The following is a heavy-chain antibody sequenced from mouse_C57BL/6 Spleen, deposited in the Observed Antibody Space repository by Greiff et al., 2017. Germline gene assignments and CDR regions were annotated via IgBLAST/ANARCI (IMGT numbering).Heavy chain of an antibody. V-gene: IGHV5-17*01. CDR2: ISSGSSTI. D-gene: IGHD1-1*01. Sequence: EVKLVESGGGLVKPGGSLKLSCAASGFTFSDYGMHWVRQAPEKGLEWVAYISSGSSTIYYADTVKGRFTISRDNAKNTLFLQMTSLRSDDTAMYYCAGYGSSYYYAMDYWGQGTSVTVSS. J-gene: IGHJ4*01. CDR3: AGYGSSYYYAMDY. CDR1: GFTFSDYG.